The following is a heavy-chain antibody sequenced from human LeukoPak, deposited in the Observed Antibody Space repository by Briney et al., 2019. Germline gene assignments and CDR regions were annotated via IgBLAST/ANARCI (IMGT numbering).Heavy chain of an antibody. CDR2: IYYSGST. CDR3: ARILGATFFDS. D-gene: IGHD1-26*01. V-gene: IGHV4-39*07. Sequence: WVRQAPGKGLEWIGSIYYSGSTYYNPSLKSRVTISVDKSKNQFSLKVNSVTAADTAVYYCARILGATFFDSWGQGTLVTVSS. J-gene: IGHJ4*02.